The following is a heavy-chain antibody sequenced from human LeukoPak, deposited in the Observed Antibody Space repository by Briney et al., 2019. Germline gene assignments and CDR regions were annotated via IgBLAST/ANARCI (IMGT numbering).Heavy chain of an antibody. D-gene: IGHD3-10*01. CDR3: AKNGDRGYYYYYMDV. J-gene: IGHJ6*03. CDR2: ISWNSGSI. CDR1: GFTFDDYA. Sequence: PGGSLRLSCAASGFTFDDYAMHWVRQAPGKGLEWVSGISWNSGSIGYADSVKGRFTISRDNAKNSLYLQMNSLRAEDTAVYYCAKNGDRGYYYYYMDVWGKGTTVTVSS. V-gene: IGHV3-9*01.